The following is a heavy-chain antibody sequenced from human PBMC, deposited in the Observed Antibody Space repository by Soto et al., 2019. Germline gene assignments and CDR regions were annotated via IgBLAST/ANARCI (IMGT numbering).Heavy chain of an antibody. CDR3: ARPSYSRYDSGYLDY. V-gene: IGHV5-51*01. D-gene: IGHD5-12*01. Sequence: EVQLVQSGAEVKKPGESLKLSRKGSGYSFTSYWIGWVRQMPGKGLEWMGIIYPGDSYTRYSPSFQGQVTISADKSISTAYLQWSSLKASDTAMYYCARPSYSRYDSGYLDYWGQGTLVTVSS. J-gene: IGHJ4*02. CDR2: IYPGDSYT. CDR1: GYSFTSYW.